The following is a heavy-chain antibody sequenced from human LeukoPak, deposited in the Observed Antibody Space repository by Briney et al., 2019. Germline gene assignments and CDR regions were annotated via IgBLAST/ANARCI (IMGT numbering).Heavy chain of an antibody. D-gene: IGHD7-27*01. CDR2: ISSSSYF. J-gene: IGHJ4*02. CDR3: VRELDTGDPGFDY. V-gene: IGHV3-69-1*01. Sequence: GGSLRLSCAASGFTFRDYTMNWVRQAPGKGLEWVSSISSSSYFHYGDSVKGRFTISRDNAKNSLHLQMNSLRAEDTAVYYCVRELDTGDPGFDYWGQGTLVTVSS. CDR1: GFTFRDYT.